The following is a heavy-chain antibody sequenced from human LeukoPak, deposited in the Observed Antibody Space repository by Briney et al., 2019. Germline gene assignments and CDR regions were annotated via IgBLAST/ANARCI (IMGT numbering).Heavy chain of an antibody. CDR3: ARVGATTSIDY. D-gene: IGHD1-26*01. V-gene: IGHV1-46*01. CDR2: INPSGGST. J-gene: IGHJ4*02. Sequence: ASVRVSCKASGYTFTSYGITWVRQAPGQGPEWMGIINPSGGSTSYAQKFQGRVTMTRDMSTSTVYMELSSLRSEDTAVYYCARVGATTSIDYWGQGTLVTVSS. CDR1: GYTFTSYG.